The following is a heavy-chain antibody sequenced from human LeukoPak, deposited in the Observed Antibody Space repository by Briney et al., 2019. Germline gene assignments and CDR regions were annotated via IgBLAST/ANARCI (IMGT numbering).Heavy chain of an antibody. D-gene: IGHD3-22*01. CDR3: ARPPTYYYDSSGHGAFDI. CDR1: GGSISNLNYY. Sequence: SETLSLTCTVSGGSISNLNYYWSWIRQPAGKGLEWIGRIYASGSTNYNPSLKSRVTISADTSKNQFSLKLSSVTAADTAVYYCARPPTYYYDSSGHGAFDIWGQGTMVTVSS. J-gene: IGHJ3*02. CDR2: IYASGST. V-gene: IGHV4-61*02.